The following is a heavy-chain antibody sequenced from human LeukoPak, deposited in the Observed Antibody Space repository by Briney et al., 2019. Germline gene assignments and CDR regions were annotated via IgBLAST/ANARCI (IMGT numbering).Heavy chain of an antibody. Sequence: NSSETLSLTCTVSGGSIRTYYWSWIRQPAGKALEWIGRIHTSGSTDYNPSLESRVSMSVDTSKNQFSLKLRSVTAADTAVYYCAREGSMTARPFVSTDYWGQGTLVTVSS. J-gene: IGHJ4*02. V-gene: IGHV4-4*07. D-gene: IGHD6-6*01. CDR2: IHTSGST. CDR3: AREGSMTARPFVSTDY. CDR1: GGSIRTYY.